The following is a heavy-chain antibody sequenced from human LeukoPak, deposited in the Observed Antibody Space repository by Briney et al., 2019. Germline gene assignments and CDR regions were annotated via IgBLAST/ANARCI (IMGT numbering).Heavy chain of an antibody. CDR1: GYTFTSYD. V-gene: IGHV1-8*01. CDR3: ARSSVGARRRIDY. J-gene: IGHJ4*02. Sequence: WASVKVSCKASGYTFTSYDINWVRQATGQGLEWMGWMNPNSGNTGYAQKFQGRVTMTRSTSINTAYMELNSLTSEDTAVYYCARSSVGARRRIDYWGQGTPVTVSS. CDR2: MNPNSGNT. D-gene: IGHD1-26*01.